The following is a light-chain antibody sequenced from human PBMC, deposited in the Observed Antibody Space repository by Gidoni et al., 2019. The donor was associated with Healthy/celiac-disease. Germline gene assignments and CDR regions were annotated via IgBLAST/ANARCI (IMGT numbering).Light chain of an antibody. Sequence: EIVLTQSPATLSLSPGERATLSCRASQGVSSYLAWYQQKPGQAPRLLIYDASNRATGIPARFSGSGPGTDFTLTISSLEPEDFAVYYCQQRSNWHPETFXXXTRLEIK. CDR3: QQRSNWHPET. V-gene: IGKV3D-11*01. CDR1: QGVSSY. J-gene: IGKJ5*01. CDR2: DAS.